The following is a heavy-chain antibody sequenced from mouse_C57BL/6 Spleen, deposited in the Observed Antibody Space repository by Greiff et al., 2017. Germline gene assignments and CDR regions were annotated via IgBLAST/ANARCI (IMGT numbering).Heavy chain of an antibody. Sequence: VQLQESGAELVKPGASVKLSCTASGFNIKDYYMHWVKQRTEQGLEWIGRIDPEDGKTKYAPKFQGKATITADTSSNTAYLQLSSLTSEDTAVYYCAKAYGSSYWYFEGWGTGTTVTVSS. V-gene: IGHV14-2*01. CDR2: IDPEDGKT. J-gene: IGHJ1*03. CDR1: GFNIKDYY. D-gene: IGHD1-1*01. CDR3: AKAYGSSYWYFEG.